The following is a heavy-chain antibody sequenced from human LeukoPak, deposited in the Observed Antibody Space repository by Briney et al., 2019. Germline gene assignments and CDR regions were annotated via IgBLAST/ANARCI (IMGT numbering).Heavy chain of an antibody. D-gene: IGHD3-22*01. J-gene: IGHJ4*02. CDR1: GFTFSSYW. CDR2: INSDGSST. CDR3: ARDGKGWYYYDSSGYKDY. V-gene: IGHV3-74*01. Sequence: GGSLRLSCAASGFTFSSYWMQWVRQAPGKGLVWVSRINSDGSSTSYADSVKGRFTISRDNAKNTLYLQMNSLRAEDTAVYYCARDGKGWYYYDSSGYKDYWGQGTLVTVSS.